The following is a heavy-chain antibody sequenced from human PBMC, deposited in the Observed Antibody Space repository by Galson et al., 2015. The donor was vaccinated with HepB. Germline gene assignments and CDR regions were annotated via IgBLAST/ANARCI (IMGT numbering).Heavy chain of an antibody. CDR1: GFTFSSYA. D-gene: IGHD3-10*01. CDR2: ISYDGSNK. V-gene: IGHV3-30-3*01. J-gene: IGHJ4*02. CDR3: ARDGGPYGSGSYYPY. Sequence: SLRLSCAASGFTFSSYAMHWVRQAPGKGLEWVAVISYDGSNKYYADSVKGRFTISRDNSKNTLYLQMNSLRAEDTAVYYCARDGGPYGSGSYYPYWGQGTLVTVSS.